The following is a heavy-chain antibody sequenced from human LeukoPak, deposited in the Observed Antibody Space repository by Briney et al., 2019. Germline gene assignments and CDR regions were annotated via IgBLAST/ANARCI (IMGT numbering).Heavy chain of an antibody. CDR2: MNPNSVNT. D-gene: IGHD5-18*01. Sequence: GASVKVSCKASGYTFTSYDINWVRRATGKGLEWKGWMNPNSVNTGYAHKFQGRSTMTRNTSISTPYMSRTSLRSETTPVYYFERDPQDKAWTDPWGQGTLVTASS. CDR1: GYTFTSYD. CDR3: ERDPQDKAWTDP. J-gene: IGHJ5*02. V-gene: IGHV1-8*01.